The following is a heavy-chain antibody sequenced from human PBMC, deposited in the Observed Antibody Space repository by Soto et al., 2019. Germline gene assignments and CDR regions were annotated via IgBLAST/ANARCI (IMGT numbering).Heavy chain of an antibody. D-gene: IGHD5-12*01. J-gene: IGHJ6*02. V-gene: IGHV1-8*01. Sequence: QVQLVQSGAEVKKPGASVKVSCKASGYTFTSYDINWVRQATGQGLEWMGWMNPNSGNTGYAQKFQGRVTMTRNTSISTAYMELSRLRSEDTAVYYCARGVRIVATSKYYYYYGMDVWGQGTTVTVSS. CDR2: MNPNSGNT. CDR3: ARGVRIVATSKYYYYYGMDV. CDR1: GYTFTSYD.